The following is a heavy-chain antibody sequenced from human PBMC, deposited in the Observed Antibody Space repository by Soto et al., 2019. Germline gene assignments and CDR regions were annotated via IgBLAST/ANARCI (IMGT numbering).Heavy chain of an antibody. CDR3: ARESNDYGDHRAY. CDR1: GYTFTGYF. D-gene: IGHD4-17*01. J-gene: IGHJ4*02. CDR2: INPNSGGA. V-gene: IGHV1-2*02. Sequence: QVQLVQSGAEVKKPGASVKVSCKGSGYTFTGYFIHWVRQAPGQGLEWMGWINPNSGGAAYAQKFQGRVTLTRDTSIGTAYMEMSRLRSDDTAVHYCARESNDYGDHRAYWGQGTLVTVSS.